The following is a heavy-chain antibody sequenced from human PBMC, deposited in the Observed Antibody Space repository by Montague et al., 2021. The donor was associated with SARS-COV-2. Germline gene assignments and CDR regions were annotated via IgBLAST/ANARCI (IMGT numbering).Heavy chain of an antibody. CDR1: GDSISSANYQ. CDR2: ISHSGSA. D-gene: IGHD3/OR15-3a*01. V-gene: IGHV4-39*01. Sequence: SETLSLTCNVPGDSISSANYQWAWFRQPPGKGLQWVGSISHSGSAYYXPSLKSRLTISVDMSKRLFSLDVESVAVADTAFYYCARQVGDFWTGFYVDPWGQGTLVTVSS. J-gene: IGHJ5*02. CDR3: ARQVGDFWTGFYVDP.